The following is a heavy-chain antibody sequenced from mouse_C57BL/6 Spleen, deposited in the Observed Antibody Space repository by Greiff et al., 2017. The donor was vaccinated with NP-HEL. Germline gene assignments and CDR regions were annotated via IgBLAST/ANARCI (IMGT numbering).Heavy chain of an antibody. CDR1: VPSFPFSF. Sequence: QLQQSGPELVHPLSSSHLPFPSSVPSFPFSFLPFFLPLHFTILYCILRINPYNFDTFYNQKFNFKATLTVDKSSSTAHMELRSLTSEDSAVYYCARCGSSYVYFDYWGQGTTLTVSS. CDR3: ARCGSSYVYFDY. V-gene: IGHV1-20*01. J-gene: IGHJ2*01. CDR2: INPYNFDT. D-gene: IGHD1-1*01.